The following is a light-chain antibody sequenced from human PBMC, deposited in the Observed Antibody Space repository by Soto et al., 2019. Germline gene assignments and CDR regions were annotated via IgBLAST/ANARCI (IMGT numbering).Light chain of an antibody. CDR3: QQLNSFPIP. Sequence: IQLTQSPSSLSASVGDRVTITCRASQGISSFLAWYQQKPGKAPKLLIYGASTLQSGVPSRFSGSGSGTDCTLTIGSLQTEDFATYYCQQLNSFPIPFGPGTKVDIK. CDR1: QGISSF. CDR2: GAS. V-gene: IGKV1-9*01. J-gene: IGKJ3*01.